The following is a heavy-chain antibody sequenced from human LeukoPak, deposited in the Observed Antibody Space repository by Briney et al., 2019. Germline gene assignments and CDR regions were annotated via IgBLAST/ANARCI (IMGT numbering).Heavy chain of an antibody. V-gene: IGHV6-1*01. CDR1: GDSVSNNSAA. J-gene: IGHJ5*02. Sequence: PSQTLSLTCAISGDSVSNNSAARNWIRQSPSRGLEWLGRTYYRSKWYNDYAVSVKSRITINPDTSKNQFSLQLNSLTPEDTAVYYCARVDCSGGSCSMGFDPWGQGTLVTVSS. D-gene: IGHD2-15*01. CDR2: TYYRSKWYN. CDR3: ARVDCSGGSCSMGFDP.